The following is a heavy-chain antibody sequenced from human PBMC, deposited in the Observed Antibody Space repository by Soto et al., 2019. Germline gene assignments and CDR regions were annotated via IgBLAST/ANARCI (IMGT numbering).Heavy chain of an antibody. CDR1: GAFINSGDYY. Sequence: SETLSLTCTVSGAFINSGDYYWSWIRQPPGKGLEWIGYIYYSGSTYYNPSLKSRVTISVDTSKNQFSLKLSSVTAADTAVYYCAGFSEVAATEINWFDPWGQGTLVTVSS. CDR2: IYYSGST. D-gene: IGHD2-15*01. CDR3: AGFSEVAATEINWFDP. J-gene: IGHJ5*02. V-gene: IGHV4-30-4*01.